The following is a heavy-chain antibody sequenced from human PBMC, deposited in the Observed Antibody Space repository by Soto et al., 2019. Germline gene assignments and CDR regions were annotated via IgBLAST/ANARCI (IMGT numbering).Heavy chain of an antibody. J-gene: IGHJ4*02. D-gene: IGHD2-8*01. Sequence: PGESLKISCKASGYGLTNSWIGWVRHMPGKGLEWMGTIYPADSETRYSPSFQGQVTISADKSTSTAYVQWSGLGASDTAIYYCATQYCTTNSCYFDSWGQGTLVTV. V-gene: IGHV5-51*01. CDR1: GYGLTNSW. CDR2: IYPADSET. CDR3: ATQYCTTNSCYFDS.